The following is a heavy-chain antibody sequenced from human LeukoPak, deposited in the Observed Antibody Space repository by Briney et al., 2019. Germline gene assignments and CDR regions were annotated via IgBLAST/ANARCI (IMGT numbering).Heavy chain of an antibody. J-gene: IGHJ5*02. D-gene: IGHD6-13*01. CDR3: ARDLEYSSSWYQVWFDP. Sequence: PGGSLRLSCAASGFTFSSYWMHWVRQAPRKGLVWVSRINSDGSSTSYADSVKGRFTISRDNAKNTLYLQMNSLRAEDTAVYYCARDLEYSSSWYQVWFDPWGQGTLVTVSS. V-gene: IGHV3-74*01. CDR2: INSDGSST. CDR1: GFTFSSYW.